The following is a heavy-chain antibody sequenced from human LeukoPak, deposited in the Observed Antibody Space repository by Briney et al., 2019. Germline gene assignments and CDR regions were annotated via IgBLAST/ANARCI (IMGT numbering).Heavy chain of an antibody. CDR2: IANSGGNI. J-gene: IGHJ4*02. D-gene: IGHD4/OR15-4a*01. CDR3: ARETRGAFDY. Sequence: GGSLRLSCAASGITFSSYGMHRVRQAPGKGLEWVSYIANSGGNILYADSVKGRFTISRDDAKNSLYLQMNTLRVEDTAIYYCARETRGAFDYWGQGTLVTVSS. CDR1: GITFSSYG. V-gene: IGHV3-48*03.